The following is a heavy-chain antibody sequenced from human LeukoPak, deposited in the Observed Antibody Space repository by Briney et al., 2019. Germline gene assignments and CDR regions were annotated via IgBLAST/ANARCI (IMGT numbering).Heavy chain of an antibody. CDR2: IYYSGIT. CDR3: ARQRSPYDSSGRPIDY. D-gene: IGHD3-22*01. V-gene: IGHV4-39*01. J-gene: IGHJ4*02. CDR1: GGSISNSDYY. Sequence: PSETLSLTCTVSGGSISNSDYYWVWIRQPPGKGLEWIGRIYYSGITYYNPSLKSRVTMSVDTSKNQFSLKMNSLAAADTAVFYCARQRSPYDSSGRPIDYWGQGTLVTVSS.